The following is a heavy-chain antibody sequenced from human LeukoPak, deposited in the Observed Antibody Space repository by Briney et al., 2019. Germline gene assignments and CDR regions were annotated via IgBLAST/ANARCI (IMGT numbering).Heavy chain of an antibody. Sequence: SETLSLTCTVSGGSISPYYWGWIRQPPGKGLEWIGSIYYSGSIYYNPSLKSRVTISVDTSKNQFSLKLSSVTAADTAVYYCARGHYYYGSGSCFDYWGQGTLVTVSS. J-gene: IGHJ4*02. D-gene: IGHD3-10*01. CDR3: ARGHYYYGSGSCFDY. V-gene: IGHV4-39*07. CDR1: GGSISPYY. CDR2: IYYSGSI.